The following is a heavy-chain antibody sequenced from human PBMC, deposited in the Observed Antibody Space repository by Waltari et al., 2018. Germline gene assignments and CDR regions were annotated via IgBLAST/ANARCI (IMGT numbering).Heavy chain of an antibody. CDR1: GFTFSSYG. D-gene: IGHD4-17*01. CDR3: AKERVGDDFDY. CDR2: ISYDGSNK. Sequence: QVQLVESGGGVVQPGRSLRLCCAASGFTFSSYGMRWVRQAPGKGQEWGTVISYDGSNKYYADSVKGRFTISRDNSKNTLYLQMNSLSAEDTAVYYCAKERVGDDFDYWGQGTLVTVSS. J-gene: IGHJ4*02. V-gene: IGHV3-30*18.